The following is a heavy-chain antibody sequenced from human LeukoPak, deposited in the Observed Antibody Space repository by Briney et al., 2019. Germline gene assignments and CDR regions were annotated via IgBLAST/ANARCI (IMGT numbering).Heavy chain of an antibody. J-gene: IGHJ3*02. CDR1: GITFSSYS. D-gene: IGHD7-27*01. Sequence: GGSLRLSCAASGITFSSYSMNWVRQAPGKGLEWVSAISGSGGSTYYADSVKGRFTISRDNSKNTLYLQMNSLRAEDTAVYYCATPRSGWGRRDAFDIWGQGTMVTVSS. CDR3: ATPRSGWGRRDAFDI. V-gene: IGHV3-23*01. CDR2: ISGSGGST.